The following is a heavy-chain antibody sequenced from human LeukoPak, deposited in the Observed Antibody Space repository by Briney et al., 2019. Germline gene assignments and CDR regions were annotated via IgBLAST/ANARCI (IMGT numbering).Heavy chain of an antibody. J-gene: IGHJ6*03. D-gene: IGHD1-14*01. CDR2: IYYSGST. CDR1: GGSISSSSYY. V-gene: IGHV4-39*07. Sequence: PSETLSLTCTVSGGSISSSSYYWGWIRQPPGKGLEWIGSIYYSGSTNYNPSLKSRVTISVDTSKNQFSLKLTSVTAADTAVYYCARGHRYGGYMDVWGKGTTVTVSS. CDR3: ARGHRYGGYMDV.